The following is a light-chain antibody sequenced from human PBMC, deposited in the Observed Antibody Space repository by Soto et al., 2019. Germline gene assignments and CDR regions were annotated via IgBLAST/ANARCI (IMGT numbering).Light chain of an antibody. CDR3: AAWDDSLNGVI. CDR1: SSNIGSNT. V-gene: IGLV1-44*01. J-gene: IGLJ2*01. CDR2: SNN. Sequence: QSVVTQPPSASGTPGQRVTISCSGSSSNIGSNTVNWYQHLPGTAPKLLIYSNNQRPSGVPDRLSGSKSGTSASLASSGLQSEDEADYYCAAWDDSLNGVIFGGGTKVTVL.